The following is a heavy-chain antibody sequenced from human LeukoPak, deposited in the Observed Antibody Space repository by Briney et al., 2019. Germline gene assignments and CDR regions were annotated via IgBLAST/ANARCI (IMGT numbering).Heavy chain of an antibody. J-gene: IGHJ4*02. CDR3: STEPES. V-gene: IGHV3-15*01. Sequence: GGSLRLSCAASGFTFNNAWMDSVRQAPGKGLGWVGRIRSNTDGGTTDYAAPVKGRFTISRDDSENTLYLQMHSLKTEDTAVYYCSTEPESWGQGTLVTVSS. CDR2: IRSNTDGGTT. CDR1: GFTFNNAW.